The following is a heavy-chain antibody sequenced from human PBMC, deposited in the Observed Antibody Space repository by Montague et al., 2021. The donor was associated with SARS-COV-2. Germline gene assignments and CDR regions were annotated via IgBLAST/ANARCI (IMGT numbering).Heavy chain of an antibody. CDR2: IYWDDDK. Sequence: PALVKPTQTLTLTCTFSGFSLSTGGEAVGRIRQPPGKALEWLALIYWDDDKRYSPSLKSRLTITKDTSKNQGVLTMTNMDPVDTATYYCAHRGGSSWTKPYFDYWGQGTLVTVSS. V-gene: IGHV2-5*02. D-gene: IGHD6-13*01. J-gene: IGHJ4*02. CDR1: GFSLSTGGEA. CDR3: AHRGGSSWTKPYFDY.